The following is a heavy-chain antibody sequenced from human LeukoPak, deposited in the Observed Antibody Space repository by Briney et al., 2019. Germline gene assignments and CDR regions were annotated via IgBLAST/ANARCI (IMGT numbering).Heavy chain of an antibody. J-gene: IGHJ4*02. CDR2: ISSSSSYI. Sequence: PGGSLRLSCAASGFTFSSYAMHWVRQAPGKGLEWVSSISSSSSYIYYADSVKGRFTISRDNAKNSLYLQMNSLRAEDTAVYYCASLYSSGGFDYWGQGTLVTVSS. CDR3: ASLYSSGGFDY. D-gene: IGHD6-25*01. CDR1: GFTFSSYA. V-gene: IGHV3-21*01.